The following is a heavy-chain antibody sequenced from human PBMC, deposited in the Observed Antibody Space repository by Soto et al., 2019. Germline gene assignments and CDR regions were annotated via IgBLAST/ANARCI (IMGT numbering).Heavy chain of an antibody. CDR3: ARGAGTDRDRKGYGMDV. V-gene: IGHV3-21*01. CDR2: ISSSSSFI. J-gene: IGHJ6*02. D-gene: IGHD6-19*01. CDR1: GFTFNSYD. Sequence: PGGSLRLSCAASGFTFNSYDMNWVRQSPGEGLEWVSSISSSSSFIYYADSVKGRFTISRDNAKNSVYLQMSSLRAEDTAVYYCARGAGTDRDRKGYGMDVWGQGTTVTVSS.